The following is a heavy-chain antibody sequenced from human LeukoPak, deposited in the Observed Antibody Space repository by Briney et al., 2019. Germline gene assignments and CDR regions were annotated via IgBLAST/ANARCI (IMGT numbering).Heavy chain of an antibody. Sequence: GGSLRLSCAASGFTFSTYWMLWVRQAPGKGLEWVASIKQDGSEKYYVGSMKGRFTISRDNAKNSLYLQMNSLRAEDTAVYYCARMPRGPDVWGKETTVTISS. D-gene: IGHD2-2*01. V-gene: IGHV3-7*01. CDR3: ARMPRGPDV. CDR1: GFTFSTYW. CDR2: IKQDGSEK. J-gene: IGHJ6*04.